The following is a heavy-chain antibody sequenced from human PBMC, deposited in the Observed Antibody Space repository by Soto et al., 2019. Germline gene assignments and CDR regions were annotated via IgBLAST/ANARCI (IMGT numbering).Heavy chain of an antibody. V-gene: IGHV3-7*03. J-gene: IGHJ4*02. CDR3: ARYFRGSGRYFFDY. CDR2: INQDGTVT. CDR1: GFTFISSF. Sequence: QPGGSLRLSCVASGFTFISSFMGWVRQAPGKGLEWVANINQDGTVTYYVDSVEGRFTISRDNTKDSLYLQMNSLRGEDTAMYYCARYFRGSGRYFFDYWGQGTLVTVSS. D-gene: IGHD6-19*01.